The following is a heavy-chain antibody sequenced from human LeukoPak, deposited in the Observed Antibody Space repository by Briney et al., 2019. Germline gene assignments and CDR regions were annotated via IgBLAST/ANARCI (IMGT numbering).Heavy chain of an antibody. Sequence: ASVTVSCTASGYTFTSYGISWVRQAPGQGLEWMGWISAYNGSTNYAQKLQGRVTMTTDTSTSTAYMELRSLRSDDTAVYYCARGLDLWYSSGWPEGHVAFDIWGQGTMVTVSS. CDR3: ARGLDLWYSSGWPEGHVAFDI. CDR1: GYTFTSYG. J-gene: IGHJ3*02. V-gene: IGHV1-18*01. CDR2: ISAYNGST. D-gene: IGHD6-19*01.